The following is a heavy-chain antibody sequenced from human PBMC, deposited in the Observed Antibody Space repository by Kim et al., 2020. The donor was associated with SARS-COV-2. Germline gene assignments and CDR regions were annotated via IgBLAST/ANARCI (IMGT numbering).Heavy chain of an antibody. CDR1: GHLFTNYW. V-gene: IGHV5-51*01. D-gene: IGHD2-2*01. CDR2: IYPGDSDM. CDR3: ARRRNEYGHYSRDAAFDD. Sequence: GESLKISCKDPGHLFTNYWFAWVRQMPGKGLEWMGMIYPGDSDMRWSPSFEGQVSMSVDTSINTAYLQWSSLKASDTAMYFCARRRNEYGHYSRDAAFDDWGRGTMVIVSS. J-gene: IGHJ4*03.